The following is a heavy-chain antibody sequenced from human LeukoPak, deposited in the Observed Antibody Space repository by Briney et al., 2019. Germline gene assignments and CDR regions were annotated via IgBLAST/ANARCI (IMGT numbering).Heavy chain of an antibody. CDR1: GFTFSSYW. V-gene: IGHV3-30*18. CDR2: ISYDANNR. D-gene: IGHD1-14*01. CDR3: AKDRHPARTDGYYFDY. Sequence: PGGSLRLSCAASGFTFSSYWMSWVRQAPGKGLQWVAVISYDANNRYYADSVKGRFTISRDNSKRTLYLQMNSLRAEDTAVYFCAKDRHPARTDGYYFDYWGQGTLVTVSS. J-gene: IGHJ4*02.